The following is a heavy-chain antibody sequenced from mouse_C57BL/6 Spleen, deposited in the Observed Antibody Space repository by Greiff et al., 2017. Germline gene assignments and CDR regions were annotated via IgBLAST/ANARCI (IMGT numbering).Heavy chain of an antibody. Sequence: VKLMESGPELVKPGASVKLSCKASGYTFTSYDINWVKQRPGQGLEWIGWIYPRDGSTKYNEKFKGKATLTVDTSSSTAYMELHSLTSEDSAVYFCARSIYYDYDDWFAYWGQGTLVTVSA. D-gene: IGHD2-4*01. CDR2: IYPRDGST. J-gene: IGHJ3*01. V-gene: IGHV1-85*01. CDR1: GYTFTSYD. CDR3: ARSIYYDYDDWFAY.